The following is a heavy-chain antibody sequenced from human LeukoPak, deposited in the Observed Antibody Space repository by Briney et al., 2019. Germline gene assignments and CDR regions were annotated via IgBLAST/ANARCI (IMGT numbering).Heavy chain of an antibody. CDR1: GFTFSSYA. J-gene: IGHJ4*02. Sequence: PGGSLRLSCAASGFTFSSYAMHWVRQAPGKGLEWVAVISYDGSNKYYADSVKGRFTISRDNSKNTLYLQMNSLRAEDTAVYYCARDNNDLNYFDYWGQGTLVAVSS. V-gene: IGHV3-30-3*01. D-gene: IGHD3-3*01. CDR3: ARDNNDLNYFDY. CDR2: ISYDGSNK.